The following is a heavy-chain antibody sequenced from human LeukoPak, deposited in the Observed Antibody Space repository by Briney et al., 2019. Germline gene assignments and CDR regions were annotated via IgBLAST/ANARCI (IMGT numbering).Heavy chain of an antibody. D-gene: IGHD1-26*01. J-gene: IGHJ4*02. CDR3: ARVSGGSYYGDFDY. CDR2: INWNGAST. V-gene: IGHV3-20*01. CDR1: GFTFDDYG. Sequence: GGSLRLSCAASGFTFDDYGMSWVHQAPGKGLEWVSGINWNGASTGYGDSVKGRFTISRDNAKNSLYLQMNSLRADDTALYLCARVSGGSYYGDFDYWGQGTLVTVSS.